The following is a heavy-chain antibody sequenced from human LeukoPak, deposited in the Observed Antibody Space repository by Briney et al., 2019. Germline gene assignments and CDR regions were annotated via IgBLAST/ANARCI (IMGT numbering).Heavy chain of an antibody. CDR2: IYPGDSDT. CDR3: ARPGGYYDSSVLDAFDI. V-gene: IGHV5-51*01. CDR1: GYSFTSYW. D-gene: IGHD3-22*01. Sequence: RGGSLKISCKGSGYSFTSYWIGWVRQMPGKGLEWMGIIYPGDSDTRYSPSFQSQVTISADKSISTAYLQWSSLKASDTAMYYCARPGGYYDSSVLDAFDIWGQGTMVTVSS. J-gene: IGHJ3*02.